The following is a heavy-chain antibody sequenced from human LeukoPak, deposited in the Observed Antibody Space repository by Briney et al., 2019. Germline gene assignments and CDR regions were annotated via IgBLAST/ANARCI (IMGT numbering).Heavy chain of an antibody. CDR1: GGSISSGDYY. V-gene: IGHV4-30-4*01. CDR3: ARDPNCSSTSCYGY. CDR2: IYYSGST. J-gene: IGHJ4*02. D-gene: IGHD2-2*01. Sequence: SQTLSLTCTVSGGSISSGDYYWSWIRQAPGKGLEWIGYIYYSGSTYYNPSLKSRVTISVDTSKNQFSLKLTSVTAADTAVYYCARDPNCSSTSCYGYCGEGTLLTVSS.